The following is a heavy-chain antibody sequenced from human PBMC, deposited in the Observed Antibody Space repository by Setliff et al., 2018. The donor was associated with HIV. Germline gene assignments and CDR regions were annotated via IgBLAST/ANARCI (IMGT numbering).Heavy chain of an antibody. Sequence: GESLRLSCAASGFTFSNYWTHWVRQAPGQGLVWVSRIKTDGSSTTYADPVRGRFTISRDNAKNMLYLQMNSLRVEDTAVYYCVRDPDYFESSGYYPLDFWGQGIPVTVSS. CDR3: VRDPDYFESSGYYPLDF. CDR2: IKTDGSST. V-gene: IGHV3-74*03. CDR1: GFTFSNYW. J-gene: IGHJ4*02. D-gene: IGHD3-22*01.